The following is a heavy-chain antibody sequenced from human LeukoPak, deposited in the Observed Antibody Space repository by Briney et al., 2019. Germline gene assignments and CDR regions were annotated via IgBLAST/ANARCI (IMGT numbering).Heavy chain of an antibody. CDR3: ARVRYCSSTSCPWGANWFDP. V-gene: IGHV4-34*01. Sequence: PSETLSLTCAVYGGSFRGYYWSWIRQPPGKGLEWIGEINHSGSTNYNPSLKSRVTISVDTSKNQFSLKLSSVTAADTAVYYCARVRYCSSTSCPWGANWFDPWGQGTLVTVSS. CDR1: GGSFRGYY. J-gene: IGHJ5*02. D-gene: IGHD2-2*01. CDR2: INHSGST.